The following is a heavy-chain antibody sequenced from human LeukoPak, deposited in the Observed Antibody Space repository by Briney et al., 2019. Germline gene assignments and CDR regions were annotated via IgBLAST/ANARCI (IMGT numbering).Heavy chain of an antibody. CDR1: GFTFSSYW. Sequence: GGSLRLSCAASGFTFSSYWMSWVRQAPGKGLEWVANIKQDGSEKYYVDSVKGRFTISRDNAKNSLYLQMNSLRAEDTAVYYCARESRQWLVLGGVDYWGQGTLVTVSS. CDR2: IKQDGSEK. J-gene: IGHJ4*02. D-gene: IGHD6-19*01. CDR3: ARESRQWLVLGGVDY. V-gene: IGHV3-7*01.